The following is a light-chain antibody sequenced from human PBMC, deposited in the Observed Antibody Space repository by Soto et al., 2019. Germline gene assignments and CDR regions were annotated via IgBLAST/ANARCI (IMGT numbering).Light chain of an antibody. Sequence: TQSPATLSVSPGERATLSCRASQSVGSNVAWYQQKAGQAPRLLLYGASTRATGIPARISGSGSGTELTLTISSLKYDDFEVYYCPRYNNWPLTFGGGTKVDIK. CDR2: GAS. J-gene: IGKJ4*01. V-gene: IGKV3-15*01. CDR3: PRYNNWPLT. CDR1: QSVGSN.